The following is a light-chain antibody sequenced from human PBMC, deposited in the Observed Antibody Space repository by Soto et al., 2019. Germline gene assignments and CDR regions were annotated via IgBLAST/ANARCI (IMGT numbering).Light chain of an antibody. J-gene: IGLJ3*02. V-gene: IGLV6-57*04. CDR3: QSYDSDYLV. Sequence: NFMLTQPHSVSESPGKTLSISCTRSSGSIANNYVQWYQQRPGSAPTTVIYENNQRLSGVPDRFSGSTDGSSNSASLTISGLQTEDEDDYYCQSYDSDYLVFGGGTKLTVL. CDR1: SGSIANNY. CDR2: ENN.